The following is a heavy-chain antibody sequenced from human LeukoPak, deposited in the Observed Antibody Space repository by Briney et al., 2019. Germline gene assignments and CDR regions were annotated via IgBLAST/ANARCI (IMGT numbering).Heavy chain of an antibody. CDR2: ISSSHI. CDR3: ARDPYDSGGG. V-gene: IGHV3-21*06. Sequence: PGGSLRLSSAASGFTFRTFSVNRVRQPPGKGLDWVSSISSSHIYYADSVRGRFTISRDDAKNSLYLQMNSLTAEDTAVYYCARDPYDSGGGWGQGTLVTVSS. D-gene: IGHD3-22*01. J-gene: IGHJ4*02. CDR1: GFTFRTFS.